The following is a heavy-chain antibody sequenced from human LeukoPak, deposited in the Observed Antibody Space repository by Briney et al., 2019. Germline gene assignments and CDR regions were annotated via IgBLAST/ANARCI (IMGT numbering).Heavy chain of an antibody. CDR2: ISGSGSST. CDR3: TKDYRASEPQLDY. CDR1: GFTFSDYA. J-gene: IGHJ4*02. Sequence: PGGSLRLSCAASGFTFSDYAMSWVRQAPGKGLEWVTGISGSGSSTWYADSVKGRFTISRDNSKNTLYLQMNSLRAEDTAVYYRTKDYRASEPQLDYWGQGTLVTVSS. V-gene: IGHV3-23*01. D-gene: IGHD4-11*01.